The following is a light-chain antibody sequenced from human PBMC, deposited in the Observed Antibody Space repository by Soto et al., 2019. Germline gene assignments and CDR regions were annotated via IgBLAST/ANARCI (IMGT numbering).Light chain of an antibody. CDR1: QSISDW. Sequence: DIQMTQSPSTLSASVGDRVTITCRANQSISDWSAWYQQKPGKAPKLLIYDASNLESGVPSRFSGSGSGTEFTLTFSSLQPDDFATYYCQQYNSSPLTFGGGTKMEIK. CDR3: QQYNSSPLT. CDR2: DAS. V-gene: IGKV1-5*01. J-gene: IGKJ4*01.